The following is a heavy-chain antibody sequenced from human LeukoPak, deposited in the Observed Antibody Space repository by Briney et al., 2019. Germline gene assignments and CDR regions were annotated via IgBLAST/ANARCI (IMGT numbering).Heavy chain of an antibody. D-gene: IGHD2-15*01. CDR1: GYTFTSYG. J-gene: IGHJ3*02. V-gene: IGHV1-18*01. CDR2: ISAYNGNT. Sequence: TSVKVSCKASGYTFTSYGISWVRQAPGQGLEWMGWISAYNGNTNYAQKLQGRVTMTTDTSTSTAYMELRSLRSDDTAVYYCARGTELRVFDAFDIWGQGTMVTVSS. CDR3: ARGTELRVFDAFDI.